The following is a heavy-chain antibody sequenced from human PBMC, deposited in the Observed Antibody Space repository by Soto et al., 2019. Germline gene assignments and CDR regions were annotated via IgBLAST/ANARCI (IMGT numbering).Heavy chain of an antibody. CDR2: IYPGDSDT. Sequence: GESLKISCKGSGYTFTRYWIGWLRQMPGKGLEWMGIIYPGDSDTRYSPSFQGQVTISADKSISTAYLQWSSLKASDTAMYYCARVAVAGGGGYYYYGMDVWGQGTTVTVSS. J-gene: IGHJ6*02. CDR1: GYTFTRYW. V-gene: IGHV5-51*01. CDR3: ARVAVAGGGGYYYYGMDV. D-gene: IGHD6-19*01.